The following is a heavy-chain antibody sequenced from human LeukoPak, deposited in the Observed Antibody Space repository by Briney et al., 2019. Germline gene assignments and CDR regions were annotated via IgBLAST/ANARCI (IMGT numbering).Heavy chain of an antibody. CDR2: IYPGDSDT. J-gene: IGHJ2*01. V-gene: IGHV5-51*01. CDR1: GYSFTRNW. D-gene: IGHD4-23*01. Sequence: GESLKIPCRGSGYSFTRNWIGWVRQMPGKGLEWMGIIYPGDSDTRYSPSFQGQVTISADKSINTAYLQWSSLKASDTAMYYCARRVVNNRNWYFNLWGRGTLVTVSS. CDR3: ARRVVNNRNWYFNL.